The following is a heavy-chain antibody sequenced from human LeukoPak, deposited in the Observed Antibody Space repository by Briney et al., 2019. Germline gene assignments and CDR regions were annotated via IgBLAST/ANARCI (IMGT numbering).Heavy chain of an antibody. CDR1: GFTFSRHW. Sequence: PGGSLRLSCVASGFTFSRHWMHWVRPAPGKKLVWVSRIRGDPSSTNYAHSVKGRFTLSPDTAKNTLYLHINTLRAAATALYYSPRPSEDYGDYGGYFDSWGQGAMVTVSS. D-gene: IGHD4-17*01. V-gene: IGHV3-74*01. CDR3: PRPSEDYGDYGGYFDS. J-gene: IGHJ4*02. CDR2: IRGDPSST.